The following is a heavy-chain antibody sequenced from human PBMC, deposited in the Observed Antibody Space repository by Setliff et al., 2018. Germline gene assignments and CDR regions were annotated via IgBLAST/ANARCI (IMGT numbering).Heavy chain of an antibody. CDR3: ALEEYTSRWTKRFDP. J-gene: IGHJ5*02. D-gene: IGHD6-13*01. Sequence: ASVKVSRKASGYSFTPFGISWVRQAPGQGLEWMGWISADNYKTNHLERFTADDGKTKYVQKFQGRVTMTTDTATRTTYMELRSLRSDDTAVYYCALEEYTSRWTKRFDPWGQGTLVTVSS. V-gene: IGHV1-18*01. CDR1: GYSFTPFG. CDR2: ISADNYKTNHLERFTADDGKT.